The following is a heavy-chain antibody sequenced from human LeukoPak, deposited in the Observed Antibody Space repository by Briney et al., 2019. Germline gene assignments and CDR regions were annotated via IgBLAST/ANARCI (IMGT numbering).Heavy chain of an antibody. J-gene: IGHJ6*03. CDR3: ARDTLYSYGYRGTYYYYYYMDV. CDR2: ISYDGSNK. D-gene: IGHD5-18*01. V-gene: IGHV3-30-3*01. Sequence: GGSLRLSCAASGFTFSSYAMHWVRQAPGKGLEWVAVISYDGSNKYYADSVKGRFTISRDNSKNTPYLRMNSLRAEDTAVYYCARDTLYSYGYRGTYYYYYYMDVWGKGTTVTVSS. CDR1: GFTFSSYA.